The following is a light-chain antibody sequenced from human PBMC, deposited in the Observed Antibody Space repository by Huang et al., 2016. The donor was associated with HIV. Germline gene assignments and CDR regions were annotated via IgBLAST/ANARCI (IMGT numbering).Light chain of an antibody. V-gene: IGKV1-39*01. CDR1: QSVSSF. Sequence: DIQMTQSPSSLSASVGDRVTITCRASQSVSSFLNWYQQKPGKAPKLLIYTASDLEGWVPSRFSGSGSGTEFTLTINNLQPEDFATYYCQQSYSATFGQGTKVEI. CDR3: QQSYSAT. CDR2: TAS. J-gene: IGKJ1*01.